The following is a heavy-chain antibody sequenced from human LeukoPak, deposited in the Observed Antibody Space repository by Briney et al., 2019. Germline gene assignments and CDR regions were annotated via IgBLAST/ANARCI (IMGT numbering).Heavy chain of an antibody. V-gene: IGHV3-21*01. J-gene: IGHJ6*03. Sequence: GGSLRLSCAASGFTFSSYSMNWVRQAPGKGLEWVSSISSSSSYIYYADSVKGRFTISRDNAKNSLYLQMNSLRAEDTAVYYCAREGGYSSSWYDWSYYYYMDVWGKGTTVTVS. D-gene: IGHD6-13*01. CDR2: ISSSSSYI. CDR3: AREGGYSSSWYDWSYYYYMDV. CDR1: GFTFSSYS.